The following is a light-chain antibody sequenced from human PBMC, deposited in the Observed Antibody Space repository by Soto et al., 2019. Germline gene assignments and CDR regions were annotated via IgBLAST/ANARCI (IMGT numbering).Light chain of an antibody. CDR1: QSVSSSY. V-gene: IGKV3D-20*02. Sequence: EIVLTQSPGTLSLYTGERATLSCRASQSVSSSYLAWYRQKPGQAPRLLIYDASTRATGIPARFSGGGSGTDFTLTISNLEPEDIGVYFCQQRSNWRSTFGGGTKVDIK. CDR3: QQRSNWRST. J-gene: IGKJ4*01. CDR2: DAS.